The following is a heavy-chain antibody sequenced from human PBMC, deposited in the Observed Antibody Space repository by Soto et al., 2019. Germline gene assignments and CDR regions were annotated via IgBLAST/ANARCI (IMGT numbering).Heavy chain of an antibody. J-gene: IGHJ4*02. CDR2: ISPNSGGT. Sequence: QVQLVQSGAEVKKPGASVKVSCKASGYTFTGYYMPWVRQAPGQGLEWMGWISPNSGGTNYAQKFQGWVTMTRDTSISTADMEVRRLRSDAAGLEYGGRGGGAYGSGCSSFDFWGQGTLVTVSS. CDR1: GYTFTGYY. CDR3: GRGGGAYGSGCSSFDF. V-gene: IGHV1-2*04. D-gene: IGHD3-10*01.